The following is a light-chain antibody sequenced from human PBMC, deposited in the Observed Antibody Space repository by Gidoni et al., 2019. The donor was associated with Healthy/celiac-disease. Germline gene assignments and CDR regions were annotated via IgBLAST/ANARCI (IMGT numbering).Light chain of an antibody. J-gene: IGKJ2*02. CDR1: QSVSSSY. CDR2: GAS. CDR3: QQYGSSPGT. V-gene: IGKV3-20*01. Sequence: EIVLTQSPGTLSVSPGERATLSCRASQSVSSSYLAWYQQKPGQAPRLLIYGASSRATGIPDRCSGSGSGTDVTLTISRLEPEDFAVYYCQQYGSSPGTFGQGTKLEIK.